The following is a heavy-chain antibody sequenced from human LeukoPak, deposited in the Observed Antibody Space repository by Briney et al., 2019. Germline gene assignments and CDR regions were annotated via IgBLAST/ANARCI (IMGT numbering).Heavy chain of an antibody. Sequence: PGGSLRLSCAASGFTVSSIYMSWVRQAPGKGLEWVSIIYSDGSTYYADSVKGRFTISRDNSKNTLYLQMNSRRAEDTAVYYCAKVLSKGGGYYLTDYWGQGTLVTVSS. CDR3: AKVLSKGGGYYLTDY. CDR2: IYSDGST. J-gene: IGHJ4*02. CDR1: GFTVSSIY. D-gene: IGHD3-22*01. V-gene: IGHV3-53*05.